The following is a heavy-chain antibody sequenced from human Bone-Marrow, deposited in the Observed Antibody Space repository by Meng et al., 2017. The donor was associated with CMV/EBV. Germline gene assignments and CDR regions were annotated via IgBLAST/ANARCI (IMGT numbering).Heavy chain of an antibody. D-gene: IGHD3-10*01. V-gene: IGHV5-51*01. Sequence: KVSCKGSGYSFTSYWIGWVRQMPGKGLEWMGIIYPGDSDTRYSPSFQGQVTISADKSISTAYLQWSSLKASDTAMYYCARQSRGPDYYHYYGMDVWGQGTTVTVSS. CDR3: ARQSRGPDYYHYYGMDV. CDR1: GYSFTSYW. CDR2: IYPGDSDT. J-gene: IGHJ6*02.